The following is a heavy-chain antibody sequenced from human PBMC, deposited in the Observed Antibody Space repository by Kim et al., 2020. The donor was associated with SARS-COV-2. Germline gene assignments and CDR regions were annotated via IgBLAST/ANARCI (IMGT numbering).Heavy chain of an antibody. V-gene: IGHV3-23*01. Sequence: GGSLRLSCAASGFTFSNYAMNWVRQAPGKGLQWVSSVTDGGGNTFYADSVKGRFTISRDNSKNTLFLQMDSLRAEDTAVYYCAKYRAVVVSAPMDFWGRGTLVTVSS. CDR2: VTDGGGNT. CDR1: GFTFSNYA. CDR3: AKYRAVVVSAPMDF. D-gene: IGHD2-21*02. J-gene: IGHJ4*02.